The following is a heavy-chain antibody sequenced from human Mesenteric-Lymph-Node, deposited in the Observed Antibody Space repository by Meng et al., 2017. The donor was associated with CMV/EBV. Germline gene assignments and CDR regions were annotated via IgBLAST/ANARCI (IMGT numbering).Heavy chain of an antibody. CDR2: IGHDGKST. CDR1: GFTFSSYA. CDR3: AKGVSQYGCRTASCQYFDS. J-gene: IGHJ4*02. D-gene: IGHD3-10*01. V-gene: IGHV3-30*02. Sequence: GESLKISCAASGFTFSSYAMSWVRQAPGKGPEWVAFIGHDGKSTLYADSVKGRFTISRDNSGSTVSLLMNSLTPGETAIYYCAKGVSQYGCRTASCQYFDSWGQGMLVTVSS.